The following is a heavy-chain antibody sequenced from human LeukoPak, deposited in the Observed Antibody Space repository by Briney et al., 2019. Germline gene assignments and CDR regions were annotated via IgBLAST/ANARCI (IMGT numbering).Heavy chain of an antibody. Sequence: GESLKISCQGSGYTFTNYWIAWVRQMPGKGLECMGIIYPGDSDTRYSPSFQGQVTISADKSISTAYLQWSSLKTSDTAMYYCARQGAIRGVPNWFDPWGQGTLVTVSS. CDR1: GYTFTNYW. V-gene: IGHV5-51*01. CDR3: ARQGAIRGVPNWFDP. D-gene: IGHD3-10*01. J-gene: IGHJ5*02. CDR2: IYPGDSDT.